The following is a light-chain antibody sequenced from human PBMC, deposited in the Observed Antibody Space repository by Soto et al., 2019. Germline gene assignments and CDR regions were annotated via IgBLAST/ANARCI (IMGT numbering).Light chain of an antibody. CDR1: PSVNRY. V-gene: IGKV3-11*01. CDR2: DAS. CDR3: QQLDFWPWT. Sequence: IGLTQSPATLSLSPWERATLSCWASPSVNRYLVWYQQTPGQAPKLLMYDASKRATGIPARFSGSGSGTDFTLTISSLEPEDFAVYYCQQLDFWPWTFGQTTKV. J-gene: IGKJ1*01.